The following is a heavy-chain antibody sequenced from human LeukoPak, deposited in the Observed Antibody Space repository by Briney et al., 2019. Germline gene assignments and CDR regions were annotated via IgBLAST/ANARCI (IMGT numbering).Heavy chain of an antibody. D-gene: IGHD3-10*01. J-gene: IGHJ4*02. Sequence: PGGSLRLPCAASGFTVSSNYMSWVRQAPGKGLEWVSVIYSGGSTYYADSVKGRFTISRDNSKNTLYLQMNSLRAEDTAVYYCARKGYYYGSGSLDYWGQGTLVTVSS. CDR1: GFTVSSNY. CDR2: IYSGGST. V-gene: IGHV3-66*01. CDR3: ARKGYYYGSGSLDY.